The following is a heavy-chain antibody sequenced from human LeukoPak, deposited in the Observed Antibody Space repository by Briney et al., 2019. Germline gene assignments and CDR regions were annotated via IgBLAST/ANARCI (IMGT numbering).Heavy chain of an antibody. V-gene: IGHV1-69*06. D-gene: IGHD3-10*01. CDR3: AADYYGAGSSLKEYFQH. Sequence: SVYVSCKASGGSFSSYAISWVWLPPGQGLGWMGGIITIFGTANYAKPFQGRVTITADKSTSTAYRELSSLKSEDTAVYYCAADYYGAGSSLKEYFQHWGQGTLVTVST. CDR2: IITIFGTA. CDR1: GGSFSSYA. J-gene: IGHJ1*01.